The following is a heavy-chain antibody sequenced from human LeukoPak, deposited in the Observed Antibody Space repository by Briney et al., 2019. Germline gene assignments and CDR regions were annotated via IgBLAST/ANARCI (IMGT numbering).Heavy chain of an antibody. V-gene: IGHV3-48*04. CDR2: MSSSGSTI. D-gene: IGHD3-10*02. CDR1: GFTFSSYS. Sequence: PGGSLRLSCAASGFTFSSYSMNWVRQAPGKGLEWVSYMSSSGSTIYYPDSVKGRFTISRDNAKNSLYLQMNSLRAEDTAVYYCAELGITMIGGVWGKGTTVTISS. CDR3: AELGITMIGGV. J-gene: IGHJ6*04.